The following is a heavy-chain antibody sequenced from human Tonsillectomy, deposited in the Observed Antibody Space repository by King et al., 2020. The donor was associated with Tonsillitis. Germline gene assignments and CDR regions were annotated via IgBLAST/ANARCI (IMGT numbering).Heavy chain of an antibody. J-gene: IGHJ4*02. CDR1: GFSLSNARMG. D-gene: IGHD3-3*01. Sequence: TLKESGPVLVKPTETLTLTCTVSGFSLSNARMGVSWIRQPPGKALEWLAHIFSNDEKSYSTSLKSRLTISKDTSKSQVVLTMTNMDPVDTATYYCARIHPGFYVFWSGYYLLDYWGQGPLVTVSS. V-gene: IGHV2-26*01. CDR3: ARIHPGFYVFWSGYYLLDY. CDR2: IFSNDEK.